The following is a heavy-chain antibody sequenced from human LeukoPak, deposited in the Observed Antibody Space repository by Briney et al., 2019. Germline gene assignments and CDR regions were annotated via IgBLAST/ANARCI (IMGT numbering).Heavy chain of an antibody. J-gene: IGHJ4*02. CDR2: IHYNGNT. V-gene: IGHV4-59*08. Sequence: TSETLSLTRTVSGGSISSYYWSWIRQPPGKGLEWIGYIHYNGNTNYNPSLESRVTMSLDTSKNQVSLKLNSVTAADTAVYYCARPYSSSWYYFDYWGQGTLVTVSS. CDR3: ARPYSSSWYYFDY. D-gene: IGHD6-13*01. CDR1: GGSISSYY.